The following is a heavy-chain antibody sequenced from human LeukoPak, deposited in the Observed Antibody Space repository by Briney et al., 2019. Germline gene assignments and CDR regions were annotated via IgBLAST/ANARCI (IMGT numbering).Heavy chain of an antibody. CDR1: GFTFSSYS. D-gene: IGHD6-19*01. CDR2: ISTSSSYI. V-gene: IGHV3-21*01. J-gene: IGHJ3*02. CDR3: ARGASVVPGIDNAFDI. Sequence: GGSLRLSCAASGFTFSSYSMNWVRQAPGKGLEWVSSISTSSSYINYADSVKGRFTISRDNAKKSLYLQMNSLRADDTALYYYARGASVVPGIDNAFDIWGQGTMVTVSS.